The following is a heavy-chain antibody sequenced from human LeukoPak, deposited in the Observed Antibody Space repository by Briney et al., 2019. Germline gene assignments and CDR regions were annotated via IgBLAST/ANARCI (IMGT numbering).Heavy chain of an antibody. CDR2: MNPNSGGT. D-gene: IGHD6-13*01. CDR3: ASRVYLPLRYYYYYYMDV. CDR1: GYTFTAYY. Sequence: ASVKVSCKASGYTFTAYYIHWVRQAPGQGLEWMAWMNPNSGGTDYAHNFQGRVTMTRDTSISTAYMELSRLRSDDTAVYYCASRVYLPLRYYYYYYMDVWGKGTTVTVSS. V-gene: IGHV1-2*07. J-gene: IGHJ6*03.